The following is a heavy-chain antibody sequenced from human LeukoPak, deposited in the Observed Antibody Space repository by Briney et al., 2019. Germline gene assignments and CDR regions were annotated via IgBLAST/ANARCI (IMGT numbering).Heavy chain of an antibody. CDR3: ARDSEPSITMIVVVPDY. V-gene: IGHV3-23*01. D-gene: IGHD3-22*01. Sequence: PGGSLRLSCAASGFNFNDAAMTWVRQAPGKGLEWVSLIASSGRNTYYTDSVRGRFTISRDNSKNTLYLQMNSLRAEDTAVYYCARDSEPSITMIVVVPDYWGQGTLVTVSS. CDR2: IASSGRNT. CDR1: GFNFNDAA. J-gene: IGHJ4*02.